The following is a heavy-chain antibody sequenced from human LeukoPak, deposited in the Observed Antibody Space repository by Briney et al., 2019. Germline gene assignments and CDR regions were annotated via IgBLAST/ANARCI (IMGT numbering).Heavy chain of an antibody. D-gene: IGHD2-2*01. CDR1: GGSISSGDYY. V-gene: IGHV4-30-4*01. CDR2: IYYSGST. CDR3: AVGYCSSTSCPHSRVGYYYYYMDV. J-gene: IGHJ6*03. Sequence: SETLSLTCTVSGGSISSGDYYWSWIRQPPGKGLEWIGYIYYSGSTYYNPSLKSRVTISVDTSKNQFSLKLSSVTAADTAVYYCAVGYCSSTSCPHSRVGYYYYYMDVWGKGTTVTVSS.